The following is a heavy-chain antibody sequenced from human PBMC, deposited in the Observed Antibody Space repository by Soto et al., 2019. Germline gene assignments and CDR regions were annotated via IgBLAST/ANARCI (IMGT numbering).Heavy chain of an antibody. CDR2: IIPIFGTA. V-gene: IGHV1-69*13. J-gene: IGHJ3*02. CDR3: ARGRTPGRGYSSSWWGPSGGAFDI. Sequence: GASVKVSFKASGGTFSSYAISWLRQAPGQGLEWMGGIIPIFGTANYAQKFQGRVTITADESTSTAYMELSSLRSEDTAVYYCARGRTPGRGYSSSWWGPSGGAFDIWGQGTMVTVSS. CDR1: GGTFSSYA. D-gene: IGHD6-13*01.